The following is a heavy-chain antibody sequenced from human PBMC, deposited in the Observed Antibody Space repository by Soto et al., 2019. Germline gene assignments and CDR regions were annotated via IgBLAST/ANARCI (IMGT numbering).Heavy chain of an antibody. CDR1: GDSISNGAYY. CDR2: IYHSGST. Sequence: KPSETLSLTCTVSGDSISNGAYYWTWIRQYPGKGLEWIGYIYHSGSTYYKPSLKSRVSFSVDTSKNQFSLKLSSVTAADTAVYYCARIKGGAAGNFDYWGQGTLVTVSS. D-gene: IGHD6-13*01. CDR3: ARIKGGAAGNFDY. J-gene: IGHJ4*02. V-gene: IGHV4-31*03.